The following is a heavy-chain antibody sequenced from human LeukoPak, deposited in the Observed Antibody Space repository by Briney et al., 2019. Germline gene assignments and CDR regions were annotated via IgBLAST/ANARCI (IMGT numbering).Heavy chain of an antibody. D-gene: IGHD2-21*02. CDR3: VKELNKVTHFDY. CDR2: ISYDGGNQ. J-gene: IGHJ4*02. CDR1: GFTFSYYG. Sequence: PGGSLRLSCAASGFTFSYYGMHWVRQAPGKGLEWVAVISYDGGNQYYADSVKGRFTISRDNSKNTLYLQMNSLRAEDTALYYCVKELNKVTHFDYWGQGTLVTVSS. V-gene: IGHV3-30*18.